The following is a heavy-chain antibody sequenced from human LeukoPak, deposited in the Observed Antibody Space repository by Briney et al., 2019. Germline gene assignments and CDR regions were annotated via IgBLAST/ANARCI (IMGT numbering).Heavy chain of an antibody. CDR1: GYTFTCYY. D-gene: IGHD6-13*01. Sequence: ASVKVSCKASGYTFTCYYMHWVRQAPGQGLEWMGWINPNSGGTNYAQKFQGRVTMTRDTSISTAYMELSRLRSDDTAVYYCAREEKQQLVRTGGFDPWGQGTLVTVSS. J-gene: IGHJ5*02. CDR3: AREEKQQLVRTGGFDP. CDR2: INPNSGGT. V-gene: IGHV1-2*02.